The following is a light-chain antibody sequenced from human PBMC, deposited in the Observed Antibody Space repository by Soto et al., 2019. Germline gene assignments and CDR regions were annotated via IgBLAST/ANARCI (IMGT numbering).Light chain of an antibody. CDR3: QQYNSYSQT. J-gene: IGKJ1*01. CDR2: DAS. V-gene: IGKV1-5*01. CDR1: QSISSW. Sequence: GDRVTITCRASQSISSWLAWYQQKPGKAPKLLIYDASSLESGVPSRFSGSGSGTEFTLTISSLQPDDFETYYCQQYNSYSQTFGQGTKVDIK.